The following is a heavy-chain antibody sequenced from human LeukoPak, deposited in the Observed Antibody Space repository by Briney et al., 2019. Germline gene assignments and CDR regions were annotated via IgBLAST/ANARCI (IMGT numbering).Heavy chain of an antibody. V-gene: IGHV1-2*02. CDR3: ARVAGIRHGAPSY. D-gene: IGHD1-26*01. J-gene: IGHJ4*02. Sequence: ASVKVSCKASGDTFTGYYMHWVRQAPGQGLEWMGWINPNSGGTNYAQKFQGRVTMTRDTSISTAYMELSRLRSDDTAVYYCARVAGIRHGAPSYWGQGTLVTVSS. CDR2: INPNSGGT. CDR1: GDTFTGYY.